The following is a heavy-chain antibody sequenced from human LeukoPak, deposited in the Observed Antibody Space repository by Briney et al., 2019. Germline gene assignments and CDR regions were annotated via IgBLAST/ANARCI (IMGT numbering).Heavy chain of an antibody. CDR1: GYTFTSYD. D-gene: IGHD2-2*01. CDR2: MNPNGFNT. V-gene: IGHV1-8*01. J-gene: IGHJ5*02. Sequence: ASVKVSCKASGYTFTSYDINWVRQATGQGLEWMGWMNPNGFNTGYGQKFQGRVTITRNTSISTAYMELSSLRSEDTAVYYCARVVTPRYCSTPSCYWKGWFDPWGQGTLVTVSS. CDR3: ARVVTPRYCSTPSCYWKGWFDP.